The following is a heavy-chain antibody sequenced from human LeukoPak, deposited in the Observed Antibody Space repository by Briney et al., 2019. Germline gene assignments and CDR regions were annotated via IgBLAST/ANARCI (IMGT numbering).Heavy chain of an antibody. Sequence: KPSETLSLTCTVSGGSISSGGYYWSWIRQHPGNGLEWIGYIYYSGSTYYNPSLKSRVTISVDTSKNQFSLKLSSVTAADTAVYYCARCGKDGDYVQNWGQGTLVTVSS. CDR3: ARCGKDGDYVQN. J-gene: IGHJ4*02. CDR2: IYYSGST. CDR1: GGSISSGGYY. D-gene: IGHD4-17*01. V-gene: IGHV4-31*03.